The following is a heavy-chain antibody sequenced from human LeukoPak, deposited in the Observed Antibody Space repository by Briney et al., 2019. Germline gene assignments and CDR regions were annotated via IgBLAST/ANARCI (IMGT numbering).Heavy chain of an antibody. CDR2: ISGDGASS. CDR1: GFTFSTHA. Sequence: GGSLRLSCAASGFTFSTHAMSWVRQAPGKGLEWVSLISGDGASSYYADSVKGRFTISRDNSKNSLYLQMNSLRTEDTALYYCAKAASSNWNHDYWGQGTLVTVSS. CDR3: AKAASSNWNHDY. D-gene: IGHD1-1*01. J-gene: IGHJ4*02. V-gene: IGHV3-43*02.